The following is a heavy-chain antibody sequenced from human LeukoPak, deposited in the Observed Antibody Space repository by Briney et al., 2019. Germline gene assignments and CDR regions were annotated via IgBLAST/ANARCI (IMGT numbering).Heavy chain of an antibody. J-gene: IGHJ4*02. CDR1: GGSISSYY. V-gene: IGHV4-59*06. Sequence: SETLSLTCTVSGGSISSYYWSWIRQHPGKGLEWIGYIYYSGSTYYNPSLKSRVTISVDTSKNQFSLKLSSVTAADTAVYYCARDTMHYYDSSGRGGFDYWGQGTLVTVSS. D-gene: IGHD3-22*01. CDR3: ARDTMHYYDSSGRGGFDY. CDR2: IYYSGST.